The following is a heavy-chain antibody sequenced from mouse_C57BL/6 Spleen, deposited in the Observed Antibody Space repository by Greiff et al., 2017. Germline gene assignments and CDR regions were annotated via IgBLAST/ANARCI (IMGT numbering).Heavy chain of an antibody. D-gene: IGHD1-1*01. J-gene: IGHJ2*01. CDR3: ARSYYGTRDFDY. CDR1: GYTFTSYW. CDR2: IHPNSGST. V-gene: IGHV1-64*01. Sequence: QVQLQQPGAELVKPGASVKLSCKASGYTFTSYWLHWVKQRPGQGLEWIGMIHPNSGSTNYNEKFKSTATLTVDKSSSTAYMQLSSLTSEDSAVXDCARSYYGTRDFDYWGQGTTLTVSS.